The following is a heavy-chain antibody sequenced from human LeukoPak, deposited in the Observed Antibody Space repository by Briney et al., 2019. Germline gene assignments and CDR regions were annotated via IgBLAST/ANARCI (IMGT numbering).Heavy chain of an antibody. CDR3: ARDQYFDFWSSIATPYYFDY. Sequence: SETLSLTCTVTSGSISGHYWSWIRQPAGKEMQWIGRIYTSGATNYNPSLKSRVTMSIDTSKKEFTLKLTSVTAADTAVYYCARDQYFDFWSSIATPYYFDYWGQGTLVTVSS. CDR2: IYTSGAT. J-gene: IGHJ4*02. CDR1: SGSISGHY. D-gene: IGHD3-3*01. V-gene: IGHV4-4*07.